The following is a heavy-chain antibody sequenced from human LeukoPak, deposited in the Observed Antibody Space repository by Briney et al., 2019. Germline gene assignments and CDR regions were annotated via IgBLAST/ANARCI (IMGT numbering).Heavy chain of an antibody. Sequence: GGSLRLSCAASGFTLSTYTINWVRQALGKGLEWVSSISASGNYKYFTASVRGRFTVSRDNAKNSLYLQMDSLRAEDTAVYYCARASEYYFHMDVWGKGTTVTVSS. CDR3: ARASEYYFHMDV. D-gene: IGHD1-14*01. J-gene: IGHJ6*03. V-gene: IGHV3-21*01. CDR2: ISASGNYK. CDR1: GFTLSTYT.